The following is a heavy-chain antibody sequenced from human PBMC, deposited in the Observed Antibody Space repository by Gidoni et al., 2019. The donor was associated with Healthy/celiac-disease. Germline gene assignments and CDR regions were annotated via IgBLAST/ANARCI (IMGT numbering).Heavy chain of an antibody. V-gene: IGHV4-34*01. J-gene: IGHJ4*02. Sequence: QVQLQQWGAGLLKPSETLSLTCAVYGGSFSGYYWSWIRQPPGKGLEWIGEINHSGSTNYNPSLKSRVTISVDTSKNQFSLKLSSVTAADTAVYYCARLRGYHSPTEFDYWGQGTLVTVSS. CDR1: GGSFSGYY. CDR2: INHSGST. CDR3: ARLRGYHSPTEFDY. D-gene: IGHD5-12*01.